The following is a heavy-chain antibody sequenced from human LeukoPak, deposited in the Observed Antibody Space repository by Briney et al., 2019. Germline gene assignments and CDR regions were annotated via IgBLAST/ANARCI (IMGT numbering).Heavy chain of an antibody. Sequence: SETLSLTCTVSGGSISSGGYYWSWIRQHPGKGLEWIGYIYYSGSTYHNPSLKSRVTISVDTSKNQFSLKLSSVTAADTAVYYCARAGDDYGASGVWYFDLWGRGTLVTVSS. J-gene: IGHJ2*01. D-gene: IGHD4-17*01. CDR3: ARAGDDYGASGVWYFDL. V-gene: IGHV4-31*03. CDR1: GGSISSGGYY. CDR2: IYYSGST.